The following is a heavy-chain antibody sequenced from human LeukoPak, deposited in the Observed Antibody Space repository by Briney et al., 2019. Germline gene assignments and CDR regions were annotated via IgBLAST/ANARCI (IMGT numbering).Heavy chain of an antibody. V-gene: IGHV1-46*01. CDR3: ARVRTAAAGTTVYYYYYMDV. CDR2: INPSGGST. J-gene: IGHJ6*03. D-gene: IGHD6-13*01. Sequence: GASVKVSCKASGYTFTSYYMHWVRQAPGQGLEWMGIINPSGGSTSYAQKFQGRVTMTRDTSTSTVYMELSSLRSEDTAVYYCARVRTAAAGTTVYYYYYMDVWGKGTTVTVSS. CDR1: GYTFTSYY.